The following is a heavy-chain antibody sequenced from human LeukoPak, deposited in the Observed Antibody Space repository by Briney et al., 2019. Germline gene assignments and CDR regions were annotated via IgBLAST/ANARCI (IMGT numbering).Heavy chain of an antibody. CDR2: ISYDGSNK. V-gene: IGHV3-30*18. CDR3: AKVDTAMVVDY. J-gene: IGHJ4*02. CDR1: GFTFSSYG. Sequence: GGSLRLSCAASGFTFSSYGMHWVRQAPGKGLEWVAVISYDGSNKYYADSVKGRFTISRDNSKNTLYLQMNSLRAEDTAVYYCAKVDTAMVVDYWGQGTLVIVSS. D-gene: IGHD5-18*01.